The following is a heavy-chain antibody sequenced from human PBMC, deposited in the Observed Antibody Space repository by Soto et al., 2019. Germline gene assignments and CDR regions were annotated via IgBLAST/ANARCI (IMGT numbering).Heavy chain of an antibody. D-gene: IGHD3-16*02. V-gene: IGHV4-34*01. J-gene: IGHJ4*02. CDR3: ARAPKYYDHVWGNYRRASVGFDY. Sequence: SETLSLTCAVYGGSFSGYFWTWIRQPPGKGLEWIGEINHSGSSNYNPSLKRRVSIFVDTSNNQFSLNLKSVTAADTAVYYCARAPKYYDHVWGNYRRASVGFDYWGQGAPVTVSS. CDR1: GGSFSGYF. CDR2: INHSGSS.